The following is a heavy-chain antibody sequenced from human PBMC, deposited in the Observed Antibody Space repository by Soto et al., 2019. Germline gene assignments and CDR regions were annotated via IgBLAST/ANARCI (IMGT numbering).Heavy chain of an antibody. Sequence: SETLSLTCTVSGGSISSGGYYWSWIRQHPGKGLEWIGYIYYSGSTYYNPSLKSRVTISVDTSKNQFSLKLGSVTAADTAVYYCAREVTRSYYYDSSGYRAYFDYWGQETLVTVSS. V-gene: IGHV4-31*03. D-gene: IGHD3-22*01. CDR2: IYYSGST. CDR1: GGSISSGGYY. J-gene: IGHJ4*02. CDR3: AREVTRSYYYDSSGYRAYFDY.